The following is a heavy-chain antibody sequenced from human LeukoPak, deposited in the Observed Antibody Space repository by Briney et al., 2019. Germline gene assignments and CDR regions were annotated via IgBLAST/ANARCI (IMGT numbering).Heavy chain of an antibody. CDR3: AKDSSSASGAFDI. V-gene: IGHV1-2*02. D-gene: IGHD5-18*01. CDR1: GYTFTGYY. Sequence: ASVKVSCKASGYTFTGYYMHWVRQAPGQGLEWMGWTNPNSGGTNYAQKFQGRVTMTRDTSINTAYMELRRLRSDDTAVYYCAKDSSSASGAFDIWGQGTMVTVSS. CDR2: TNPNSGGT. J-gene: IGHJ3*02.